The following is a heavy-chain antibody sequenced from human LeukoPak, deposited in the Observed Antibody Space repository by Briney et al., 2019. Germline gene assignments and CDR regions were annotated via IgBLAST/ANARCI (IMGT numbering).Heavy chain of an antibody. D-gene: IGHD5-12*01. CDR2: IHYSGST. CDR1: GGSFSRYY. V-gene: IGHV4-59*01. Sequence: SETLSLTCTVSGGSFSRYYWSWIRQPPGKGLEWIGNIHYSGSTNYNPSLKSRVTISIDTSKNQFSLRLSSVTAVDTAVYYCAGVSGATITTYYGMDVWGQGTTVTVS. CDR3: AGVSGATITTYYGMDV. J-gene: IGHJ6*02.